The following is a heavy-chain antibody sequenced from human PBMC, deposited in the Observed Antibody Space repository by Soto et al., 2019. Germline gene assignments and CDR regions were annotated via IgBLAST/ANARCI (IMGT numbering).Heavy chain of an antibody. CDR1: GFTVSSNY. J-gene: IGHJ4*02. D-gene: IGHD4-17*01. CDR3: ARDRWEGGYDYGGE. V-gene: IGHV3-53*01. CDR2: IYSGGST. Sequence: EVQLVESGGGLIQPGGSLRLSCAASGFTVSSNYMSWVRQSPGKGLEWVSVIYSGGSTYYADSVKGRFTISRDNSKNTLYLQMNTLRAEDTAVYYCARDRWEGGYDYGGEWGQGTLVTVSS.